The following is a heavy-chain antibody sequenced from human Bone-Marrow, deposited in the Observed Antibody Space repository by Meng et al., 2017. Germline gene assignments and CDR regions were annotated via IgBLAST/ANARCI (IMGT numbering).Heavy chain of an antibody. J-gene: IGHJ4*02. Sequence: QVAVGQSGVEVKKPGASVKVSCKASGYTFTGYYMHWVRQAPGQGLEWMGRINPNSGGTNYAQKFQGRVTMTRDTSISTAYMELSRLRSDDTAVYYCARDPDVDTARGDYWGQGTLVTVSS. CDR2: INPNSGGT. V-gene: IGHV1-2*06. CDR1: GYTFTGYY. CDR3: ARDPDVDTARGDY. D-gene: IGHD5-18*01.